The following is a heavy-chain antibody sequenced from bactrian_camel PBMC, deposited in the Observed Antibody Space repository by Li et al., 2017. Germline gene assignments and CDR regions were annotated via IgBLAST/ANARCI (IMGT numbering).Heavy chain of an antibody. V-gene: IGHV3S40*01. Sequence: VQLVESGGESVQPGGSLRLSGVGSGFTFSRYTMTWVRQAPGKGLEWVAGISYGGGSAAYADSVKGRFTISQDNAKNTVYLQMNSLKPEDTAVYYCAAGPDVLVSPEKLTGARGPRSPSP. J-gene: IGHJ4*01. CDR1: GFTFSRYT. D-gene: IGHD2*01. CDR3: AAGPDVLVSPEKLT. CDR2: ISYGGGSA.